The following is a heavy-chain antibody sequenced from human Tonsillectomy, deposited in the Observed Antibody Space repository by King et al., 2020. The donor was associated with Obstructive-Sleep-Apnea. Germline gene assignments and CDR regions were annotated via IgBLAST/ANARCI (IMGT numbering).Heavy chain of an antibody. D-gene: IGHD6-19*01. Sequence: VQLVESGGGVVQPGRSLRLSCAASGFTFSSYGMHWVRQAPGKGLEWVAVIWYDGSNKYYADSVKGRFTISRDNSKNTLYLQMNSLRAEDTAVYYCAREAVAENYFDYWGQGTLVTVSS. CDR1: GFTFSSYG. CDR2: IWYDGSNK. V-gene: IGHV3-33*01. J-gene: IGHJ4*02. CDR3: AREAVAENYFDY.